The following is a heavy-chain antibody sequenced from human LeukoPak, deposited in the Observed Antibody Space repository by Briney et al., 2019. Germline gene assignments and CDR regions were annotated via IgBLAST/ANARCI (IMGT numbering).Heavy chain of an antibody. CDR1: GGSISGYY. J-gene: IGHJ5*02. CDR3: ARGGSTSSWFDP. V-gene: IGHV4-59*12. CDR2: IHYSGST. Sequence: SETLSLTCTVSGGSISGYYWSWIRQPPGKGLEWIGYIHYSGSTDSNPSLKSRVTISVDTSKNQFSLKLSSVTAADTAVYYCARGGSTSSWFDPWGQGTLVTVSS. D-gene: IGHD2-2*01.